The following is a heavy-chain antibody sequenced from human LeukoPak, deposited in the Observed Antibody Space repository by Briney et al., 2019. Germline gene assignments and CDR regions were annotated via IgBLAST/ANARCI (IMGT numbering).Heavy chain of an antibody. J-gene: IGHJ4*02. D-gene: IGHD3-22*01. CDR1: GGSISSYY. CDR2: IYTSGST. Sequence: SETLSLTCSVSGGSISSYYWSWIRQPPGKGLEWIGYIYTSGSTNYNPSLKSRVTISVDTSKNQFSLKLSSVTAADTAVYYCARHGGDYYDSSGSFDYWGQGTLVTVSS. V-gene: IGHV4-4*09. CDR3: ARHGGDYYDSSGSFDY.